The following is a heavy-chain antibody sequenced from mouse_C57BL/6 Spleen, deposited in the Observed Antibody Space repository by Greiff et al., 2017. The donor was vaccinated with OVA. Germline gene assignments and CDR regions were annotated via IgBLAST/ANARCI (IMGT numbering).Heavy chain of an antibody. CDR3: ASYYGNFYWYFDV. Sequence: VQLVESGPGLVAPSQSLSITCTVSGFSLTSYAISWVRQPPGKGLEWLGVIWTGGGTNYNSALKSSMSISTDNSNSQVFLKMNSLQTDDTARYYCASYYGNFYWYFDVWGTGTTVTVSS. J-gene: IGHJ1*03. CDR2: IWTGGGT. D-gene: IGHD2-1*01. CDR1: GFSLTSYA. V-gene: IGHV2-9-1*01.